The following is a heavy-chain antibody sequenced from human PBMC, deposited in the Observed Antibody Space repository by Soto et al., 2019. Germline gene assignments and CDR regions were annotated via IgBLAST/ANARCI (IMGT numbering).Heavy chain of an antibody. V-gene: IGHV4-59*01. CDR1: GVSISSSY. CDR3: ARDRAFCSGSSCSSPPDYYYYMDV. Sequence: QVQLQESGPGLVKPSETLSLTCTVSGVSISSSYWSWIRQPPGKGLEWIGYIYNSGSTNYNPSLKSRVTISVDTSENQVALGLSSVTAADTAVYYCARDRAFCSGSSCSSPPDYYYYMDVWGKGTTVTVS. CDR2: IYNSGST. D-gene: IGHD2-15*01. J-gene: IGHJ6*03.